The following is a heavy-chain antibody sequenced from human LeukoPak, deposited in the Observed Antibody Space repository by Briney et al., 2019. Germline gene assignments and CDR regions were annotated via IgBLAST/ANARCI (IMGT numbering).Heavy chain of an antibody. CDR1: GFTFSSYW. CDR3: ARGRYCSGGSCYWGGWFDP. D-gene: IGHD2-15*01. CDR2: IKEDGSEK. V-gene: IGHV3-7*03. J-gene: IGHJ5*02. Sequence: GGSLRLSCAASGFTFSSYWMSWVRQAPGKGLEWVANIKEDGSEKYYVDSVKGRFTISRDNAKNSLYLQTNSLRAEDTAVYYCARGRYCSGGSCYWGGWFDPWGQGTLVTVSS.